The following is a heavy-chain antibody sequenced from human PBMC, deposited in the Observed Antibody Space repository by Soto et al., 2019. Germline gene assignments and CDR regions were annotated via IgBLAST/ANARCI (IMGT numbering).Heavy chain of an antibody. J-gene: IGHJ5*02. D-gene: IGHD1-20*01. V-gene: IGHV3-30-3*01. CDR3: AKGITGTTWFDP. Sequence: GGSLRLSCAASGFTFSSYAMHWVRQAPGKGLEWVAVISYDGSNKYYADSVKGRFTISRDNSKNTLHLQMNSLRAEDTAVYYCAKGITGTTWFDPWGQGTLVTVSS. CDR1: GFTFSSYA. CDR2: ISYDGSNK.